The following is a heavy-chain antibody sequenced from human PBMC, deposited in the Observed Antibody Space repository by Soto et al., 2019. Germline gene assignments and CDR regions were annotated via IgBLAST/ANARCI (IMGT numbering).Heavy chain of an antibody. D-gene: IGHD2-15*01. V-gene: IGHV4-30-2*01. CDR1: GGSISSGDYS. CDR3: AREAIYCSGGSCYGNYFDY. CDR2: IYYGGST. J-gene: IGHJ4*02. Sequence: SETLSLTCAVSGGSISSGDYSWNWIRQPPGKGLEWIGYIYYGGSTYYNPSLKSRVTISVDTSKNQFSLKLSSVTAADTAVYYCAREAIYCSGGSCYGNYFDYWGQGTLVTVSS.